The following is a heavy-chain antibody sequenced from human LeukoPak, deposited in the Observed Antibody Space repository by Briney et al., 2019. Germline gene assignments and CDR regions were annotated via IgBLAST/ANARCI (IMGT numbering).Heavy chain of an antibody. V-gene: IGHV3-7*01. Sequence: PGGSLRLSCAASGFTFSSYWMSWVRQAPGKGLEWVANIKQDGSEKYYVDSVKGRFTISRDNAKNSLYLQTDRLTAEHTAVYYCTKTDFWSGYPYYYYYMDVWGKGTTVTVYS. CDR1: GFTFSSYW. D-gene: IGHD3-3*01. CDR2: IKQDGSEK. CDR3: TKTDFWSGYPYYYYYMDV. J-gene: IGHJ6*03.